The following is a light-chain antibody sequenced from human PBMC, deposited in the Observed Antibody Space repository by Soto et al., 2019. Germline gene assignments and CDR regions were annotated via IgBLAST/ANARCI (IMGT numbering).Light chain of an antibody. V-gene: IGKV3-20*01. CDR1: QSVSDMY. CDR3: QHYGTSAL. Sequence: DIVLTPSPGTLSLSPGERATLSCRASQSVSDMYLAWYQQKPGQAPRLLIDASNRATGIPDRFSGSGSGTDFTITISRLEPEDFAVYYCQHYGTSALFGPGTKVEIK. CDR2: AS. J-gene: IGKJ3*01.